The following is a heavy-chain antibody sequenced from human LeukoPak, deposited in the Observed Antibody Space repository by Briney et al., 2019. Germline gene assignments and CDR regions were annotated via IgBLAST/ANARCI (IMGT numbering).Heavy chain of an antibody. CDR2: FDPEDGET. Sequence: ASVKVSCKVSGFTLTELSMHWVRQAPGKGLEWMGGFDPEDGETIYAQKFQGRVTMTEDTSTDTAYMELSSLRSEDTAVYYCATAYGSGPNWFDPWGQGTLVTVSS. CDR3: ATAYGSGPNWFDP. J-gene: IGHJ5*02. D-gene: IGHD3-10*01. V-gene: IGHV1-24*01. CDR1: GFTLTELS.